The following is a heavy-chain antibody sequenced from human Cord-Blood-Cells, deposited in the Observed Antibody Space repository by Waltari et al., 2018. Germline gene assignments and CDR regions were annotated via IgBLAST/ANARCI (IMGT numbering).Heavy chain of an antibody. CDR2: IFSNDEK. CDR1: GISLSNARMG. Sequence: QVTLKESGPVLVKPTETLTLTCTVSGISLSNARMGVSWIRQPPGKALEWLAHIFSNDEKSYSTSLKSRLTISKDTSKSQVVLTMTNMDPVDTATYYCARIGCSSTSCYDYWGQGTLVTVSS. V-gene: IGHV2-26*01. CDR3: ARIGCSSTSCYDY. D-gene: IGHD2-2*01. J-gene: IGHJ4*02.